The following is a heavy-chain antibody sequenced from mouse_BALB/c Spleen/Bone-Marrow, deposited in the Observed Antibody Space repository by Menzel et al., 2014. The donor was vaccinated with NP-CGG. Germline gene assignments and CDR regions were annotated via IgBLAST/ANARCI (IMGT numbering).Heavy chain of an antibody. CDR3: ARDGDYRYAWFAY. V-gene: IGHV5-4*02. CDR1: GFTFXDYY. CDR2: ISDGGTYT. Sequence: EVKVVESGGGLVKPGGSLKLSCAASGFTFXDYYMYWVRQTPEKRLEWVATISDGGTYTYCPDSVKGRFTISRDNAKNNLYLQMSSLKSEDTAMYYCARDGDYRYAWFAYWGQGTLVTVSA. D-gene: IGHD2-14*01. J-gene: IGHJ3*01.